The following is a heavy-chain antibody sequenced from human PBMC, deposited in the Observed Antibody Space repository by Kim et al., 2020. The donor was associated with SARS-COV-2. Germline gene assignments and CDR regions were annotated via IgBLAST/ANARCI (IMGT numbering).Heavy chain of an antibody. J-gene: IGHJ6*02. CDR3: ARGPSSSSSLDGMDV. V-gene: IGHV5-10-1*01. Sequence: PSFQGHVTISADKSISTAYLQWSSLKASDTAMYYCARGPSSSSSLDGMDVWGQGTTVTVSS. D-gene: IGHD6-6*01.